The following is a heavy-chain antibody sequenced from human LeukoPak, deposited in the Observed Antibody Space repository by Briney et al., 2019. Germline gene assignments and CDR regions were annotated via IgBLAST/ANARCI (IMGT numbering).Heavy chain of an antibody. J-gene: IGHJ4*02. CDR2: INPNSGGT. CDR3: ASDFAGTTVAFDY. D-gene: IGHD1-1*01. CDR1: GYTFTGYY. Sequence: ASVKVSCKASGYTFTGYYMHWVRQAPGQGLEWRGWINPNSGGTNYAQKFQGRVTMTRDTSISTAYMELSRLRSDDTAVYYCASDFAGTTVAFDYWGQGTLVTVSS. V-gene: IGHV1-2*02.